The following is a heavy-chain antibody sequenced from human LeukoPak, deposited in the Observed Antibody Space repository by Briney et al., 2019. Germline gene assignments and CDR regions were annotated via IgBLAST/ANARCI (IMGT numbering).Heavy chain of an antibody. CDR1: GFTFSSYS. V-gene: IGHV3-21*01. CDR2: ISSSSSYI. D-gene: IGHD6-13*01. J-gene: IGHJ4*02. CDR3: AREVAAAEDDY. Sequence: PGGALRLSCAASGFTFSSYSMNWVRQAPGKGLEWVASISSSSSYIYYADSVKGRFTISRYNDKNSLYLQMNSLRAEDTAVYYCAREVAAAEDDYWGQGTLVTVSS.